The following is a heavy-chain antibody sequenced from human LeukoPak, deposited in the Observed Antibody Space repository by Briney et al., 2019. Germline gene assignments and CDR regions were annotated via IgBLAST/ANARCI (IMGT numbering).Heavy chain of an antibody. D-gene: IGHD3-16*02. CDR2: ISDSGGRT. J-gene: IGHJ4*02. CDR1: GITLSNYG. Sequence: GGSLRLSCAVSGITLSNYGMSWVRQAPGKGLEWVAGISDSGGRTNYADSVKGRFTISRDNAKNSLYLQMNSLRAEDTAVYYCARRSLLRYYIDYWGQGTLVTVSS. CDR3: ARRSLLRYYIDY. V-gene: IGHV3-23*01.